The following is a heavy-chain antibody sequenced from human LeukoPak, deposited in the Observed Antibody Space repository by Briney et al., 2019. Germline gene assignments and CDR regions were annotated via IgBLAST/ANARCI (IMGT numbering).Heavy chain of an antibody. D-gene: IGHD3-3*01. CDR2: IIPIFGTA. CDR1: GGTFSSYA. CDR3: VWGYYSTIAIDY. V-gene: IGHV1-69*06. Sequence: SVKVSCKASGGTFSSYAISWVRQAPGQGLEWMGGIIPIFGTANYAQKFQGRVTITADKSTSTAYMELSSLRSEDTAAYYCVWGYYSTIAIDYWGLGTLVTVSS. J-gene: IGHJ4*02.